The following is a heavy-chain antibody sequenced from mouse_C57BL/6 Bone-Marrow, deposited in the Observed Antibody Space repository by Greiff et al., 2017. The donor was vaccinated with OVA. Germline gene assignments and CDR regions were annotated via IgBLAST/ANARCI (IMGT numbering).Heavy chain of an antibody. V-gene: IGHV1-50*01. CDR1: GYTFTSYW. CDR3: ARYWDGYYWYFDV. Sequence: QVQLKQPGAELVKPGASVKLSCKASGYTFTSYWMQWVKQSPGQGLEWIGEIDPSDSYTNYNQKFKGKAPLTVDTSSSTAYMQLSSLTSEDSAVYYCARYWDGYYWYFDVWGTGTTVTVSS. CDR2: IDPSDSYT. D-gene: IGHD2-3*01. J-gene: IGHJ1*03.